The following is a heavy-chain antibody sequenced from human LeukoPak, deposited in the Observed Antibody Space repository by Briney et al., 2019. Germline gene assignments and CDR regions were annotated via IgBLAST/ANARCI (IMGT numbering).Heavy chain of an antibody. D-gene: IGHD3-10*01. CDR2: IYYSGST. Sequence: SETLSLTCTVSGGSIGGSSGSGIGQPPGKELKGLGYIYYSGSTNYNPSLKSRVTISVDTSKNQFSLKLSSVTAADTAVYYCARHYYYGSGSFFDYWGQGTLVTVSS. CDR1: GGSIGGSS. V-gene: IGHV4-59*08. CDR3: ARHYYYGSGSFFDY. J-gene: IGHJ4*02.